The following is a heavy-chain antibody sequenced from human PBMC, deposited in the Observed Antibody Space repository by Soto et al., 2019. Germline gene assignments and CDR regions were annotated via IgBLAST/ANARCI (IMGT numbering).Heavy chain of an antibody. V-gene: IGHV3-23*01. Sequence: EVQLLESGGVLVQPGGSLRLSCAASGCTFSSYAMSWVRQDPGKGLEWVSAISGSGGSTYYADSVKGRFTISRDNSKNTLYLQMNRLRAEDTAVYYCAKDDITHPTYGLRGLYYFDYWGQGTLVTVSS. D-gene: IGHD2-21*01. CDR2: ISGSGGST. CDR1: GCTFSSYA. J-gene: IGHJ4*02. CDR3: AKDDITHPTYGLRGLYYFDY.